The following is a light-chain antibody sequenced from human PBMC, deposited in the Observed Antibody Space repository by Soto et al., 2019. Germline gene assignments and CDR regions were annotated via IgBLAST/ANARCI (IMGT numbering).Light chain of an antibody. Sequence: DIQMTQSPTSLSASVGDRVTITCWASQSIGTYLNWYQQIPEKAPKLLIYAASTLQSGVPSRFHGSGSGTVFTLSITTLQPEDFSTYFCQQSHSIPYTFGQGTKVEIK. J-gene: IGKJ2*01. CDR1: QSIGTY. CDR2: AAS. V-gene: IGKV1-39*01. CDR3: QQSHSIPYT.